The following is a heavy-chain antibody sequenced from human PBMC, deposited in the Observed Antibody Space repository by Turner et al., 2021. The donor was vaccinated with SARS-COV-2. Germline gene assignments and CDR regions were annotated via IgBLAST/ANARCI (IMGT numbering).Heavy chain of an antibody. CDR1: GGSISSSSYY. Sequence: QLQLQESGPGLVKPSETLSLTCTVSGGSISSSSYYWGWIRQPPGKGLEWIGSIYYSGSTYYNPSCKSRVTISVDTSKNQFSLKLSSVTAADTAVYYCATEMATISRYYYYGMDVWGQGTTVTVSS. CDR2: IYYSGST. V-gene: IGHV4-39*02. CDR3: ATEMATISRYYYYGMDV. J-gene: IGHJ6*02. D-gene: IGHD5-12*01.